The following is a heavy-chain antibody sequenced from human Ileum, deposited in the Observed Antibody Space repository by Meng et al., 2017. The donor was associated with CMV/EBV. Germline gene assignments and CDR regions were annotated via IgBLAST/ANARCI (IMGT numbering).Heavy chain of an antibody. Sequence: GSLRLSCTVSGGSITSYYWSWIRQPPGKGLEWIGYISYGGYTNYNPSLESRVTISRDTSKSQFSLKVTSVTTADTAVYYCAREYSSFDYWGLGTLVTVSS. J-gene: IGHJ4*01. CDR1: GGSITSYY. CDR3: AREYSSFDY. D-gene: IGHD5-18*01. V-gene: IGHV4-59*01. CDR2: ISYGGYT.